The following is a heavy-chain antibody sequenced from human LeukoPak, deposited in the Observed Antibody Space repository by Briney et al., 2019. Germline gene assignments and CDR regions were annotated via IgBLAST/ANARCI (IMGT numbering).Heavy chain of an antibody. CDR1: GVSMSGHY. J-gene: IGHJ4*02. D-gene: IGHD1-26*01. V-gene: IGHV4-59*11. CDR2: IYNSGTT. CDR3: ATRPSGSTWSGVFYF. Sequence: KPSETLSLTCSVSGVSMSGHYWSWIRQAPGKGLEWIGYIYNSGTTGNSGTTDYNPSLKSRVTMSMDTSKRQFSLKLTSVTAADTALYYCATRPSGSTWSGVFYFWSRGTLVTVSS.